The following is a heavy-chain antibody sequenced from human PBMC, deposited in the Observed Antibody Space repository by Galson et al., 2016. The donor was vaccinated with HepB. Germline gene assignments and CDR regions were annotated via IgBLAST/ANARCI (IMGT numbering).Heavy chain of an antibody. CDR3: ARLAVETDSFVFGY. Sequence: QSGAEVKKPGGSLKISCKTSGYNPATYWIGWVRQMPGKGLEWMGVIYPLDPDPRYSPSFEGQVTISADQSIRTAYLQWSSLKASDTAMYYCARLAVETDSFVFGYWGQGTLVTVSP. V-gene: IGHV5-51*01. CDR1: GYNPATYW. J-gene: IGHJ4*02. CDR2: IYPLDPDP. D-gene: IGHD3-3*01.